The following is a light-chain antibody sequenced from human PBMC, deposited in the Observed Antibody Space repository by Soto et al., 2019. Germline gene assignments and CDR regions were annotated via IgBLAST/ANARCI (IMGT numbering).Light chain of an antibody. CDR3: QQYGSSPTT. Sequence: VFTESPGTLSLSPGGSATLSCRASQSISDTLAWYQQKPGQAPRLLIYGASSRATGIPDRFSGSGSGTDFTLTISRLEPEDFAVYYCQQYGSSPTTFGQGTKVDIK. V-gene: IGKV3-20*01. CDR1: QSISDT. J-gene: IGKJ1*01. CDR2: GAS.